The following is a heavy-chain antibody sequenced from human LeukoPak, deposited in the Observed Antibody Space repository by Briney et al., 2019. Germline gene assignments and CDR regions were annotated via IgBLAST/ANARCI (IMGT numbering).Heavy chain of an antibody. Sequence: SETLSLTCTVSGGSISSSSYYWGWIRQPPGKGLEWIGEINHSGSTNYNPSLKSRVTISVDTSKNQFSLKLSSVTAADTAVYYCARLIRPNYYGTGSYYNKDYWGQGTLVTVSS. V-gene: IGHV4-39*07. CDR3: ARLIRPNYYGTGSYYNKDY. D-gene: IGHD3-10*01. CDR2: INHSGST. CDR1: GGSISSSSYY. J-gene: IGHJ4*02.